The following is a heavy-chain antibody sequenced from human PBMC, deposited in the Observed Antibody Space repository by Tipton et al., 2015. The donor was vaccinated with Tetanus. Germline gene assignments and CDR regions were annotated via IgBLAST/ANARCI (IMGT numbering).Heavy chain of an antibody. CDR3: VRGGYSYGYDY. D-gene: IGHD5-18*01. V-gene: IGHV1-2*02. CDR2: INPNSGGT. Sequence: QVQLVQSGPEVKKPGASVKVSCKASGYTFTSYGISWVRQAPGQGLEWMGWINPNSGGTNYAQKFQGRVSMTRDSSITTAYMELGWLRSDDTAVYFCVRGGYSYGYDYWGQGALVIVSS. CDR1: GYTFTSYG. J-gene: IGHJ4*02.